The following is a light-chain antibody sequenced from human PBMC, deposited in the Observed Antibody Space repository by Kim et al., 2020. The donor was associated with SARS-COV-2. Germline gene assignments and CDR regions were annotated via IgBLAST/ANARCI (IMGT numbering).Light chain of an antibody. Sequence: SSELTQDPAVSVALVQTVRITCQGDTLRTYYTSWYQQKPGQAPVLVIYGKEGRTSGIPDRLSVSSSGNTATLTITGAQAEDDADYYCNSRDSIGNHMIFG. V-gene: IGLV3-19*01. CDR1: TLRTYY. J-gene: IGLJ2*01. CDR2: GKE. CDR3: NSRDSIGNHMI.